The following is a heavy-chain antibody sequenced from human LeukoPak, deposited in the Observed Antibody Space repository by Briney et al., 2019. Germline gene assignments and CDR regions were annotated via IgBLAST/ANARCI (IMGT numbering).Heavy chain of an antibody. J-gene: IGHJ4*02. CDR3: ARDQYGGNSRGDY. D-gene: IGHD4-23*01. Sequence: ASVTVSCKASGYTFTGYYMHWVRQAPGQGLEWMGWINPNSGGTNYAQKFQGRVTMTRDTSISTAYMELRRLRSDDTAVYYCARDQYGGNSRGDYWGQGTLVTVSS. CDR2: INPNSGGT. CDR1: GYTFTGYY. V-gene: IGHV1-2*02.